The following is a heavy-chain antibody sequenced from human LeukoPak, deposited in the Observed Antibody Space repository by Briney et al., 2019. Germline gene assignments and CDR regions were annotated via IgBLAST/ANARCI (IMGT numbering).Heavy chain of an antibody. CDR2: IKSKTDGGTT. Sequence: GGSLRLSCAASGFTFSSYPMSWVRQAPGKGLEWVGHIKSKTDGGTTDYAAPVKGRFIISRDDSHHTLYLQMNSLKTDDTAVYYCAKYDTSVNFDYWRQGTLVTVSS. CDR3: AKYDTSVNFDY. D-gene: IGHD3-22*01. J-gene: IGHJ4*02. CDR1: GFTFSSYP. V-gene: IGHV3-15*01.